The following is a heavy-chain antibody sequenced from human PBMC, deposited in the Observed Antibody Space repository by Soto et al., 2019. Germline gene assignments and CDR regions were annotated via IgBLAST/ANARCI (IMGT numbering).Heavy chain of an antibody. CDR2: INPSGGST. CDR1: GCTFTSYY. CDR3: ARDPKPLTPPFDY. Sequence: ASVKVSCKASGCTFTSYYMHWVRQAPGQGLEWMGIINPSGGSTSYAQKFQGRVTMTRDTSTSTVYMELSSLRSEDTAVYYCARDPKPLTPPFDYWGQGTLVTVS. V-gene: IGHV1-46*03. J-gene: IGHJ4*02.